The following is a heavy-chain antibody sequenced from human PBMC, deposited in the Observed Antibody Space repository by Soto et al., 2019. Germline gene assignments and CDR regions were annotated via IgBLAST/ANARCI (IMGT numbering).Heavy chain of an antibody. CDR3: ARDQHSYDSSGYYYRAFDI. CDR1: GGSFSSGSYY. CDR2: IYYSGST. D-gene: IGHD3-22*01. J-gene: IGHJ3*02. Sequence: SETLSLTCTVSGGSFSSGSYYWSWIRQPPGKGLEWIGYIYYSGSTNYNPSLKSRVTISVDTSKNQFSLKLSSVTAADTAVYYCARDQHSYDSSGYYYRAFDIWGQGTTVT. V-gene: IGHV4-61*01.